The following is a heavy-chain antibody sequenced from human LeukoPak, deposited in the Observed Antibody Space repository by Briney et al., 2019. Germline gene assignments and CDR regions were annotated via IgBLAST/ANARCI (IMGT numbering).Heavy chain of an antibody. Sequence: GGSLRLSCAASGFTLSSYAMSWVRQAPGKGLEWVSAISGSGGSTYYADSVKGRFTISRDNSKNTLYLQMNSLRAEDTAVYYCAKGITAAAGTGGGRYYFDYWGQGTLVTVSS. CDR1: GFTLSSYA. CDR2: ISGSGGST. D-gene: IGHD6-13*01. J-gene: IGHJ4*02. CDR3: AKGITAAAGTGGGRYYFDY. V-gene: IGHV3-23*01.